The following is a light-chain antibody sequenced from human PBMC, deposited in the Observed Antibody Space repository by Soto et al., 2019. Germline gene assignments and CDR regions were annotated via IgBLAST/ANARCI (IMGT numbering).Light chain of an antibody. CDR2: AAS. V-gene: IGKV1-39*01. CDR1: QSISSY. CDR3: QQSYSTPDT. J-gene: IGKJ2*01. Sequence: DIQMTQSPSSLSASVGDRVTSTCRASQSISSYLNWYQQKPGKAPKLLIYAASSLQSGVPSRFSGSGSGTDFTLTISSLQPEDFATYDCQQSYSTPDTFGQGTKLEIK.